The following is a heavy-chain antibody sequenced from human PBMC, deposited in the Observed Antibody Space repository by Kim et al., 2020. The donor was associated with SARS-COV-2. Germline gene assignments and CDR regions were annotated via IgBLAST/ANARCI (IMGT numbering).Heavy chain of an antibody. D-gene: IGHD5-12*01. CDR2: ITSGGSIM. V-gene: IGHV3-11*04. J-gene: IGHJ4*01. CDR3: ARLQGSGYTDYDTNIYF. CDR1: GFTFSDDY. Sequence: GGSLRLSCAASGFTFSDDYMSWIRQAPGKGLEWISYITSGGSIMYYADSVKGRFTISRDNAKNSLYLQMNGLRAEDTAVYYCARLQGSGYTDYDTNIYF.